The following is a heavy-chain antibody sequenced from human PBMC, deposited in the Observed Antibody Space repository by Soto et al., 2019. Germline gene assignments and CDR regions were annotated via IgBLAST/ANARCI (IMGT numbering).Heavy chain of an antibody. Sequence: PGGSLRLSCPASGFTVSSYSMDWVRQAPGKGLEWVSSISSISSYIYYADSVKGRFTISRDNAKNSLYLQMNSLRAEDTAVYYCAGSTTVKPYYFDYWGQGTLVTVSS. CDR2: ISSISSYI. CDR1: GFTVSSYS. D-gene: IGHD4-17*01. CDR3: AGSTTVKPYYFDY. J-gene: IGHJ4*02. V-gene: IGHV3-21*01.